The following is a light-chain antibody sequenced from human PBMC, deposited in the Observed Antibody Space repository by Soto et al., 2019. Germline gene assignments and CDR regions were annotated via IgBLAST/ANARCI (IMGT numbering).Light chain of an antibody. CDR2: EVS. CDR3: SSYTGAYTLV. Sequence: QSALAQPASVSGSPGQSIAISCTGTSSDVGAYNYVSWYQQHPGKAPKLIVHEVSDRPSGVSDRFSGSKSGNTASLTISGLQAEDEAESYCSSYTGAYTLVFGTGTKVTVL. CDR1: SSDVGAYNY. V-gene: IGLV2-14*01. J-gene: IGLJ1*01.